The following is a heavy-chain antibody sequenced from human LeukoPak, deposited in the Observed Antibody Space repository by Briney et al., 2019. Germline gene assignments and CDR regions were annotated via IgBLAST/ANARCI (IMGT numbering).Heavy chain of an antibody. V-gene: IGHV3-53*01. J-gene: IGHJ4*02. CDR2: IYSGGST. Sequence: GSLRLSCAASGFTVSSNYMSWVRQAPGKGLEWVSVIYSGGSTYYADSVKGRFTISRDNSKNTLYLQINSLRAEDTAVYYCARAYCSGGSCYFDYWGQGTLVTGSS. D-gene: IGHD2-15*01. CDR1: GFTVSSNY. CDR3: ARAYCSGGSCYFDY.